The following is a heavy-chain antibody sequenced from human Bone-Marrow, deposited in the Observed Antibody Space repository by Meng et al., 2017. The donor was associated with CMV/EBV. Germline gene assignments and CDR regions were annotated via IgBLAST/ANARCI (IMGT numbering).Heavy chain of an antibody. V-gene: IGHV4-31*02. CDR1: SISSANYY. J-gene: IGHJ5*02. CDR2: IYYSGST. Sequence: SISSANYYWSWIRQHPGKGLEWIGYIYYSGSTDYNPSLKSRVTISLDTSKNQFSLKLSSVTAADTAVYYCARDSPSGIRIAAFHWFDPWGQGTLVTVSS. CDR3: ARDSPSGIRIAAFHWFDP. D-gene: IGHD6-6*01.